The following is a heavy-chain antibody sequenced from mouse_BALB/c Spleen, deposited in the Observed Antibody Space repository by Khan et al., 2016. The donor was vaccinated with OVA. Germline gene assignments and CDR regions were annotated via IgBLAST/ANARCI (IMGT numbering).Heavy chain of an antibody. CDR2: ISYSGAT. CDR1: GYSITSNYA. D-gene: IGHD1-1*01. Sequence: EVQLQESGPGLVKPSQSLSLTCTVTGYSITSNYAWSWIRQFPGNKLEWMGYISYSGATNYNPSLKSRISVTRDTSENQIFLQLNSVTTEDTATYYCARQNYYGYALAYCGQGTSVTVSS. V-gene: IGHV3-2*02. CDR3: ARQNYYGYALAY. J-gene: IGHJ4*01.